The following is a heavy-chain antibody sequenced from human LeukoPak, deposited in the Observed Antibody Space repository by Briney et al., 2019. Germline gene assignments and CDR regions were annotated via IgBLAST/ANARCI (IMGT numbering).Heavy chain of an antibody. CDR1: GFTFSNYA. V-gene: IGHV3-30-3*01. CDR2: ISYDGSSK. D-gene: IGHD1-26*01. Sequence: GGSLRLSCAASGFTFSNYAILWVRQAPGKGLEWVAVISYDGSSKNFADSVKGRFTISRDNSKNTLYMEMNSLRAEDTAVYYCVRDLGGRSGHWGQGTLVTVSS. CDR3: VRDLGGRSGH. J-gene: IGHJ4*02.